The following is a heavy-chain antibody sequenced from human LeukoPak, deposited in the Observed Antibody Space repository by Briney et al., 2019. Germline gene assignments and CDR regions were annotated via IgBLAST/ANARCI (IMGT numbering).Heavy chain of an antibody. D-gene: IGHD1-1*01. CDR3: ARDCDWNDVDYYYGLDV. J-gene: IGHJ6*02. Sequence: SETLSLTCTVSGGSVSSASYHWSWIRQPPGKGLEWIGYVYYSGSTNYNPSLKSRVTISVDTSKNQFSLKLTSVTAADTAVYYCARDCDWNDVDYYYGLDVWGQGTTVTVSS. V-gene: IGHV4-61*01. CDR1: GGSVSSASYH. CDR2: VYYSGST.